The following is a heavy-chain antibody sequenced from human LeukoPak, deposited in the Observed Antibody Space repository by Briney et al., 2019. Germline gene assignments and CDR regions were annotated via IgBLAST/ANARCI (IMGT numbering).Heavy chain of an antibody. J-gene: IGHJ4*02. CDR3: ASFVVVPAAIPLGY. CDR1: GFTFSGYE. D-gene: IGHD2-2*01. V-gene: IGHV3-48*03. Sequence: GGSLRLSCAASGFTFSGYEMNWVRQAPGKGLEWVSYISSSGSTIYYADSVKGRFTISRDNAKNSLYLQMNSLRAEGTAVYYCASFVVVPAAIPLGYWGQGTLVTVSS. CDR2: ISSSGSTI.